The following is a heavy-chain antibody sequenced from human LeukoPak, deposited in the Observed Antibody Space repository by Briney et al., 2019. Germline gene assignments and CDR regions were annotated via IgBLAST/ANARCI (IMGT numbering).Heavy chain of an antibody. D-gene: IGHD1-26*01. CDR3: ARDKIVGASKFDY. J-gene: IGHJ4*02. Sequence: GGSLRLSCAVSGFSFSNYWMSWVRQAPGKGLEWVAHIKLDESEKYYVDSVKGRFTISRDNAKNSLYLQMNSLRAEDTAIYYCARDKIVGASKFDYWGQGTLVTVSS. CDR2: IKLDESEK. CDR1: GFSFSNYW. V-gene: IGHV3-7*01.